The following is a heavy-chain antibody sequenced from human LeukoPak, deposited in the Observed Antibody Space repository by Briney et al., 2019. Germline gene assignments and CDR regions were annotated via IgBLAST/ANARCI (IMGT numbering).Heavy chain of an antibody. V-gene: IGHV3-15*01. Sequence: GGSLRLSCAASGFTVSDAWMNWVRQAPGKGLEWVGRISRKTDGGTTDYAAPVKGRFTISRDDSKNTLYLQINSLKTDDTAVNYCTGKGNLGQGTLVTVSS. CDR1: GFTVSDAW. D-gene: IGHD3-10*01. CDR2: ISRKTDGGTT. J-gene: IGHJ4*02. CDR3: TGKGN.